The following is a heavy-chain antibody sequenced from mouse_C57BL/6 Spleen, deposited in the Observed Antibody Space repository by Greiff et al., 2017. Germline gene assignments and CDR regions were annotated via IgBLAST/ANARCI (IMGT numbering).Heavy chain of an antibody. CDR1: GYSFTGYY. CDR2: INPSTGGT. V-gene: IGHV1-42*01. CDR3: ARDLYYYGSSTRYFDV. D-gene: IGHD1-1*01. J-gene: IGHJ1*03. Sequence: VQLQQSGPELVKPGASVKISCKASGYSFTGYYMNWVKQSPEKSLEWIGEINPSTGGTTYNQKFKAKATLTVDKSSSTAYMQLKSLTSEDSAVYYCARDLYYYGSSTRYFDVWGTGTTVTVSS.